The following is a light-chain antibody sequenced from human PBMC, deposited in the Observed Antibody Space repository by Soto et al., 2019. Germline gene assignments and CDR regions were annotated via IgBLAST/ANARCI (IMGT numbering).Light chain of an antibody. Sequence: QSVLTQPASVSGSPGQSITISCTGTSGDVGNFDLVSWYQQHPGKAPKLIIYEVNKRPSAVSNRFSGSKSDNTASLTISGLQAEDEADYSSCSYAGSPPFVFRTGTKVPVL. J-gene: IGLJ1*01. CDR2: EVN. V-gene: IGLV2-23*02. CDR1: SGDVGNFDL. CDR3: CSYAGSPPFV.